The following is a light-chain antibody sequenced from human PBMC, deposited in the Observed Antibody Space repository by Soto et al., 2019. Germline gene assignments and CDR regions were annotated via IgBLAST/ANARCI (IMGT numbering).Light chain of an antibody. V-gene: IGLV1-51*02. J-gene: IGLJ2*01. CDR1: SSNIGNNY. CDR3: GTWDSSLSAVV. CDR2: ENK. Sequence: QSVLTQPPSVSAAPGQTVTISCSGSSSNIGNNYVSWYQQLPGTAPKLLIYENKNRPSGIPDRFSGSKSGTSATLGITGLQTGDEADYYCGTWDSSLSAVVFGGGTKLTVL.